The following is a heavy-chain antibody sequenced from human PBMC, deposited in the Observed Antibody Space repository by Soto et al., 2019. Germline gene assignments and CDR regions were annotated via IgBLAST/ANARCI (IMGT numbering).Heavy chain of an antibody. Sequence: QLQLQESGSGLVKPSHTLSLTCTVSGGSISNAAYSWSWIRQPPGKGLEWIGYIYPSGMPFYNPSLRSRVTISIDRSNDPFSLNLKSVTAGDTAVYYCARERGGYGLFDSWGQGTLVTVSS. D-gene: IGHD5-18*01. CDR3: ARERGGYGLFDS. CDR1: GGSISNAAYS. J-gene: IGHJ4*02. CDR2: IYPSGMP. V-gene: IGHV4-30-2*01.